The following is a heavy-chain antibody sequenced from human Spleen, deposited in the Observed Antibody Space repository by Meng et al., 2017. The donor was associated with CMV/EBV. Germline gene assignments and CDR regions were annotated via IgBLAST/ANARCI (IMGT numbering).Heavy chain of an antibody. D-gene: IGHD3-9*01. V-gene: IGHV3-74*01. CDR2: INTDATST. Sequence: GESLKISCTVSGLTFSNYEMNWVRQAPGKGLVWVSRINTDATSTRYADSVKGRFTISRDNAKNTLYLQMNSLRAEDTALYYCARASYDLSAGYYVDYWGQGTLVTVSS. CDR1: GLTFSNYE. J-gene: IGHJ4*02. CDR3: ARASYDLSAGYYVDY.